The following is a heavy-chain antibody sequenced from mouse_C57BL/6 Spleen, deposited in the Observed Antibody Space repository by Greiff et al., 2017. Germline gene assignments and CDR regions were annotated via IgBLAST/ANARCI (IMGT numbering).Heavy chain of an antibody. CDR3: ARGLLLRYFDY. D-gene: IGHD1-1*01. CDR1: GYTFTDYN. Sequence: VQLKQSGPELVKPGASVKMSCKASGYTFTDYNMHWVKQSHGKSLEWIGYINPNNGGTSYNQKFKGKATLTVNKSSSTAYMELRSLTSEDSAVYYCARGLLLRYFDYWGQGTTLTVSS. CDR2: INPNNGGT. J-gene: IGHJ2*01. V-gene: IGHV1-22*01.